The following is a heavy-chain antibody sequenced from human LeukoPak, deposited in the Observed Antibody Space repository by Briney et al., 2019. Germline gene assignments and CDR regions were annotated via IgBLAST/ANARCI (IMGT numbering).Heavy chain of an antibody. V-gene: IGHV3-7*03. J-gene: IGHJ3*01. D-gene: IGHD6-6*01. Sequence: GGSLRLSCAVSGFTFSGFWMSWSRQAPGKGLEWVASINSDGSEGYYADVVKGRFTISRDNAKNSLYLQINSLRAEDTAVYYCARSSYSSSSSAWGQGTMVTVSS. CDR1: GFTFSGFW. CDR3: ARSSYSSSSSA. CDR2: INSDGSEG.